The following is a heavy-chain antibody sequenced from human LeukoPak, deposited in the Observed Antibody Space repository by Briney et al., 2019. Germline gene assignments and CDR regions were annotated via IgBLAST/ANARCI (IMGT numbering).Heavy chain of an antibody. V-gene: IGHV3-30*02. Sequence: GGSLRLSCAASGFTFSSYGMHWVRQAPGKGLEWVAFIRCDGSNKYYADSVKGRFTISSDNSKNTLYLQMNSLRAEDTAVYYCAKDPTPGFVVVIAIPDYWGQGTLVTVSS. CDR2: IRCDGSNK. CDR1: GFTFSSYG. D-gene: IGHD2-21*01. J-gene: IGHJ4*02. CDR3: AKDPTPGFVVVIAIPDY.